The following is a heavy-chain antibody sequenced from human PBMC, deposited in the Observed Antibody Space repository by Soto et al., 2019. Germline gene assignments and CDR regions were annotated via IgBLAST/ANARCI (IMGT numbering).Heavy chain of an antibody. CDR2: IYWDDDK. D-gene: IGHD4-17*01. CDR3: AHLTTGGLYFDY. CDR1: GFSLRNSGVG. Sequence: QITLKESGPTLVKPTQTLTLTCTFSGFSLRNSGVGVGWIRQPPGKALEWLALIYWDDDKRYSPSLKSRLNITKDTSKNQVVLTMTNMDPVDTATYDCAHLTTGGLYFDYWGQVTLVTVSS. J-gene: IGHJ4*02. V-gene: IGHV2-5*02.